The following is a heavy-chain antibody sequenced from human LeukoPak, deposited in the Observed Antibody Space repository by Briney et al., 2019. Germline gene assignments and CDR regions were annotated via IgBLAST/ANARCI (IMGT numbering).Heavy chain of an antibody. CDR2: IYPGDSDT. CDR3: ARQHKGFSRTNAFDI. J-gene: IGHJ3*02. CDR1: GYSFTNYW. Sequence: GESLKISCQGFGYSFTNYWIGWVRQMPGKGLEWMGIIYPGDSDTKYSPSFQGQVTISADKSISTAYLQWSSLKASDTAMYYCARQHKGFSRTNAFDIWGQGTMVTVSS. D-gene: IGHD2-2*01. V-gene: IGHV5-51*01.